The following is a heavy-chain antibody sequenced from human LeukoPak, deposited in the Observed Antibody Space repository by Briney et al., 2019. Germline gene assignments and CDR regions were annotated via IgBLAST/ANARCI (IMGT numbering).Heavy chain of an antibody. CDR3: ARVVDGYCSSTSSEKAFGY. CDR1: RYTFTRYY. D-gene: IGHD2-2*03. J-gene: IGHJ4*02. Sequence: GASVKVSCKAARYTFTRYYMHRVRQAPGQGLRGWGWINPNSGGTNYAQKFQGRVTMTRDTSISTAYLELSRLRSDDTAVYYCARVVDGYCSSTSSEKAFGYWGQGTLVTVSS. CDR2: INPNSGGT. V-gene: IGHV1-2*02.